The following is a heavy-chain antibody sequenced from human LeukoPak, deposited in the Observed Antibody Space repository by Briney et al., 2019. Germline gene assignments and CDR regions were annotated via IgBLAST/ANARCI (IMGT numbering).Heavy chain of an antibody. D-gene: IGHD3-10*01. CDR2: ISVYNGNT. V-gene: IGHV1-18*01. CDR3: ARGHGSGSKTSYYYYMDV. CDR1: GYTFTSYG. Sequence: ASVKVSCKASGYTFTSYGISWVRQAPGQGLEWMGWISVYNGNTNYAQKLQGRVTMTTDTSTSTVYMEVRSLRSDDTAVYYCARGHGSGSKTSYYYYMDVWGKGTTVTVSS. J-gene: IGHJ6*03.